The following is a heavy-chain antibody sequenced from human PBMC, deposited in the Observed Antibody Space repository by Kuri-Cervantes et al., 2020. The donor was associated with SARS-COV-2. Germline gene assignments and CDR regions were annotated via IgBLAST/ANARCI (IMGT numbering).Heavy chain of an antibody. CDR2: ISGSGGST. Sequence: ETLSLTCAASGFTLSSYAMSWVRQAPGKGLEWVSAISGSGGSTYYADSVKGRFTISRDNSKNTLYLQMNSLRAEDTAVYYCARDRGYDFWSGSNDAFDIWGQGTMVTVSS. D-gene: IGHD3-3*01. V-gene: IGHV3-23*01. CDR3: ARDRGYDFWSGSNDAFDI. J-gene: IGHJ3*02. CDR1: GFTLSSYA.